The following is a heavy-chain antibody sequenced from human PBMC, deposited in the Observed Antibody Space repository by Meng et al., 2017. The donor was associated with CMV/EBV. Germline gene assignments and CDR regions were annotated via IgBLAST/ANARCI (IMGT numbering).Heavy chain of an antibody. CDR3: ARGGLYYYDSSGHFDY. J-gene: IGHJ4*02. V-gene: IGHV4-4*07. D-gene: IGHD3-22*01. Sequence: QVHPQESGPGLVKPSGTLSLTCTVSGGSISSYYWSWIRQPAGKGLEWIGRIYTSGSTNYNPSLKSRVTMSVDTSKNQFSLKLSSVTAADTAVYYCARGGLYYYDSSGHFDYWGQGTLVTVSS. CDR2: IYTSGST. CDR1: GGSISSYY.